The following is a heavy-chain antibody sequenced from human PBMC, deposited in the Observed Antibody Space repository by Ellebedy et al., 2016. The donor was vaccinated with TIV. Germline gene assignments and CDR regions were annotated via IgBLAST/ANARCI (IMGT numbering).Heavy chain of an antibody. D-gene: IGHD4-17*01. Sequence: ASVKVSCKASGYNFITFDINWVRQAPGQGLEWMGWINPNSGGTNYAQKFQGRVTMTRDTSISTAYMELNSLRSEDTAVYYCARARRGLLWADNWGQGTLVAVSS. CDR2: INPNSGGT. CDR3: ARARRGLLWADN. V-gene: IGHV1-2*02. J-gene: IGHJ4*02. CDR1: GYNFITFD.